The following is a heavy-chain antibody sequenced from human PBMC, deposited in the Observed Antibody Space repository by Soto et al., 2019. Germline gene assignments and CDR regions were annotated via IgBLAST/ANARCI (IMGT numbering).Heavy chain of an antibody. CDR2: IIPIFGTA. D-gene: IGHD2-15*01. V-gene: IGHV1-69*13. CDR1: GGTFSSYA. CDR3: HSDIVVVVAANGYGMDV. Sequence: SVKVSYRASGGTFSSYAISWVRQAPGQGLEWMGGIIPIFGTANYAQKFQGRVTITADESTSTAYMELSSLRSEDTAVYYCHSDIVVVVAANGYGMDVWGQGTTVTVSS. J-gene: IGHJ6*02.